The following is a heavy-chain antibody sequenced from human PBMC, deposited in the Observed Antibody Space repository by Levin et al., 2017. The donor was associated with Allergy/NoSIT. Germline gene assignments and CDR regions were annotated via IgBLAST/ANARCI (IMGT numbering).Heavy chain of an antibody. Sequence: PGGSLRLSCAVSGLNFSAYGFHWVRQAPGKGLEWVAVILNDGSSKYYADSVRGRFTISRDNFKNTLYLQMNSLRPEDTAVYYCAKDQEKLALGYWGQGTLVTVSS. CDR2: ILNDGSSK. J-gene: IGHJ4*02. D-gene: IGHD6-13*01. CDR3: AKDQEKLALGY. V-gene: IGHV3-30*18. CDR1: GLNFSAYG.